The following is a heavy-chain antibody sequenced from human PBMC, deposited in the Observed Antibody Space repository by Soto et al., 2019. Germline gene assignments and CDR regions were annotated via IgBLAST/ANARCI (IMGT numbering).Heavy chain of an antibody. J-gene: IGHJ5*02. Sequence: ASVKVSCKASGYTFTSYAMHWVRQAPGQRLEWMGWINAGNGNTKYSQKFQGRVTITRDTSASTAYMELSSLRSEDTAVYYCARPQSRTGTTSSWFDPWGQGTLVTVSS. CDR3: ARPQSRTGTTSSWFDP. V-gene: IGHV1-3*01. CDR2: INAGNGNT. D-gene: IGHD1-7*01. CDR1: GYTFTSYA.